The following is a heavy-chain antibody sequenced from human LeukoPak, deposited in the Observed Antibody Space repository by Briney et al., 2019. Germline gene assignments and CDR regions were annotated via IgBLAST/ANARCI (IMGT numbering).Heavy chain of an antibody. D-gene: IGHD5-18*01. Sequence: SGTLSLTCAVSGVSISNSNWWSWVRQPPGQGLTWTGEIYHSGSTNYNPSLKSRVTISLDKSKNQFSLKLSSVTAADTAVYYCARTYNYGNKDFDYWGQGTLVTVSS. V-gene: IGHV4-4*02. CDR3: ARTYNYGNKDFDY. J-gene: IGHJ4*02. CDR2: IYHSGST. CDR1: GVSISNSNW.